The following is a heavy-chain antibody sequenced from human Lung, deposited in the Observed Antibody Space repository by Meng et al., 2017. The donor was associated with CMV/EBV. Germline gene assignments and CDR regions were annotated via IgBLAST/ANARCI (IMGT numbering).Heavy chain of an antibody. CDR2: INPSIAHP. V-gene: IGHV7-4-1*02. J-gene: IGHJ4*02. Sequence: QVRPVPSGSWLKKPGASVTVSCKASGYSLRSYAVNWLRQAPGRGLEWMGWINPSIAHPTYAQDFTGRFVFSLDISVNTAYLQINSLKAEDTAIYYCVRDVPDGDISLFDSWGQGTLVTVSS. CDR3: VRDVPDGDISLFDS. D-gene: IGHD2-21*02. CDR1: GYSLRSYA.